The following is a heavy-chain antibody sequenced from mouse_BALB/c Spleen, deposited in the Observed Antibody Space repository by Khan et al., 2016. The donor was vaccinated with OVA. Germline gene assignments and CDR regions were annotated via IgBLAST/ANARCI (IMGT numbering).Heavy chain of an antibody. Sequence: QVQLQQSGAELARPGASVKMSCKASGYTFTSYTIHWIKLRPGQGLEWIGFINPSNGYTNYNQKFKDKATLTADKSSTTVYMQLSSLTSDDSAVYNGVRDGAYHRNDSWFAYWGQGTLVTVSA. CDR1: GYTFTSYT. J-gene: IGHJ3*01. D-gene: IGHD2-14*01. CDR3: VRDGAYHRNDSWFAY. V-gene: IGHV1-4*01. CDR2: INPSNGYT.